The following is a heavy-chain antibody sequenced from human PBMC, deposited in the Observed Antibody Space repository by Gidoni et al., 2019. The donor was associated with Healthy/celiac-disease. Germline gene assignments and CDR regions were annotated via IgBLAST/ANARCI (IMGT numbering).Heavy chain of an antibody. V-gene: IGHV1-8*01. CDR3: ARFSSWGYSYGMDV. D-gene: IGHD3-16*01. Sequence: QVQLVQSEAEVKKPGASVKVSCKASGYTVTSNDINWVRHATGQGCEWMGWMNPNSGNTGYAQKFQGTLTMTTNTSISTAYMALSSLRSVGTAVYYCARFSSWGYSYGMDVWGQGTTVTVSS. J-gene: IGHJ6*02. CDR1: GYTVTSND. CDR2: MNPNSGNT.